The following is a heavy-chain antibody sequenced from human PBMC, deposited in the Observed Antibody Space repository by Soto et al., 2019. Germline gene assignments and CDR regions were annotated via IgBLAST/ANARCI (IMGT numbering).Heavy chain of an antibody. V-gene: IGHV1-24*01. D-gene: IGHD1-26*01. CDR2: YVPEDGKT. CDR1: GSTLSEFS. Sequence: QVQLEQSGAEVKKPEASVRVSCKISGSTLSEFSMHWVRQAPGKGLEWMGGYVPEDGKTIYAPKFQDRVIMTEDTSTDTAYMELSSLRSEDTAVYFCATGVGWGFIYSLQYWGQGTPVTVSS. CDR3: ATGVGWGFIYSLQY. J-gene: IGHJ4*02.